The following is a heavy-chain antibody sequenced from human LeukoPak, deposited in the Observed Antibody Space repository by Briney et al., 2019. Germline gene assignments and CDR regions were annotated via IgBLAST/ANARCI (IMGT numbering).Heavy chain of an antibody. J-gene: IGHJ6*02. CDR2: IRYDEANK. D-gene: IGHD3-22*01. CDR1: GFTFSSYG. CDR3: ARSTYYYDSSGYYPDYYYGMDV. Sequence: TGGSLRLSCAASGFTFSSYGMHWVRQAPGKGLEWVAFIRYDEANKYYADSVKGRFTISRDNSKNTLYLQMNSLRAEDTAVYYCARSTYYYDSSGYYPDYYYGMDVWGQGTTVTVSS. V-gene: IGHV3-30*02.